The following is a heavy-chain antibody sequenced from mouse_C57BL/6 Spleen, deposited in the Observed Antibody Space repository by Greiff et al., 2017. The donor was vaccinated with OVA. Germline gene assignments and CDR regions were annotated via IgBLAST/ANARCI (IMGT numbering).Heavy chain of an antibody. CDR2: LSSGCDYF. CDR3: TRDRGRGYFDV. Sequence: EVKLVESGEGLVKPGGSLKLSCAASGFTFSSYAMSWVRQTPEKRLAWVAYLSSGCDYFYYADPVKGRCTNSRENARNTLYLQMSSLKSEDTAMYYCTRDRGRGYFDVWGTGTTVTVSS. V-gene: IGHV5-9-1*02. D-gene: IGHD2-14*01. CDR1: GFTFSSYA. J-gene: IGHJ1*03.